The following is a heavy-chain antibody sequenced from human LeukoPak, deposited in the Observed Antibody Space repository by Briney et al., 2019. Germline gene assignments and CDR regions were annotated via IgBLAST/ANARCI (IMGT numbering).Heavy chain of an antibody. CDR2: VRTSGTT. CDR1: GGSISSDDYY. J-gene: IGHJ4*02. CDR3: ARGFTFGHGAMFDY. V-gene: IGHV4-61*02. D-gene: IGHD4-17*01. Sequence: SETLSVTCTVSGGSISSDDYYWTWMRQPAGKGLEWIGRVRTSGTTDFNPSLKSRVSISLDTSKNQFSLKLTSVTAADTAVYYCARGFTFGHGAMFDYWGQGTLVTVSP.